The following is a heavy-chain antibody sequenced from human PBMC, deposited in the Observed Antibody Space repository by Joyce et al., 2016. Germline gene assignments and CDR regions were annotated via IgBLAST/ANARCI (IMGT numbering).Heavy chain of an antibody. V-gene: IGHV3-30*18. CDR1: GFTFRSYG. CDR3: AKEDWGLEAFDI. D-gene: IGHD7-27*01. Sequence: QVQLVESGGGVVQPGRSLRLSCAASGFTFRSYGLHWVRQTPGKGLEWGASISYDGSNTNYADPVKGRFTVSRDNSKNTMYLQMNSLRAEDTAVYYCAKEDWGLEAFDIWGQGTMVTVSS. CDR2: ISYDGSNT. J-gene: IGHJ3*02.